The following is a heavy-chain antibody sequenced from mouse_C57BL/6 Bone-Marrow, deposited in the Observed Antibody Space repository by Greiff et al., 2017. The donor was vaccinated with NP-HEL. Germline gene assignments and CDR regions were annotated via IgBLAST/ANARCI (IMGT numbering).Heavy chain of an antibody. J-gene: IGHJ2*01. CDR3: ARRGSDIFDY. CDR1: GFTFSSYG. V-gene: IGHV5-6*02. CDR2: ISSGGSYT. Sequence: EVNVVESGGDLVKPGGSLKLSCAASGFTFSSYGMSWVRQTPDKRLEWVATISSGGSYTYYPDSVKGRFTISRDNAKNTLYLQMSSLKSEDTAMYYCARRGSDIFDYWGQGTTLTVSS.